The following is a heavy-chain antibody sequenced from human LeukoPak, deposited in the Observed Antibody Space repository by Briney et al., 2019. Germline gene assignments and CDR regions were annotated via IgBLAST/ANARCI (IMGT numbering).Heavy chain of an antibody. D-gene: IGHD1-14*01. CDR1: GFTFSSYW. V-gene: IGHV3-74*01. Sequence: GGSLRLSCAASGFTFSSYWMHWVRQAPGKGLVWVSRINSDGSSTSYADSVKGRFTISRDNAKNTLYLQMNSLRGEDTAVYYCARDVYGRGWFDPWGQGTLVTVSS. J-gene: IGHJ5*02. CDR3: ARDVYGRGWFDP. CDR2: INSDGSST.